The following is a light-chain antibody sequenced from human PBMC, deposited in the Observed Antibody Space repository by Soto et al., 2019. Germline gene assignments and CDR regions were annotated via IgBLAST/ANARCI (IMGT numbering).Light chain of an antibody. CDR2: GAS. CDR3: QQYGTSPWT. V-gene: IGKV3-15*01. Sequence: EIVMTQSPATLSVSPGERATLSCRASQSVSSNLAWYQQKPGQAPRLLIYGASTRATGIPARFSASGSGTDFSLTISRLEPEDFAVYYCQQYGTSPWTFGQGTKVDI. J-gene: IGKJ1*01. CDR1: QSVSSN.